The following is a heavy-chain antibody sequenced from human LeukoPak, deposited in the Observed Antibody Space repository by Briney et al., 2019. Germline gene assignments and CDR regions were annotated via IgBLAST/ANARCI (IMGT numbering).Heavy chain of an antibody. D-gene: IGHD3-10*01. V-gene: IGHV3-30*04. CDR2: ISYDGSNK. J-gene: IGHJ4*02. CDR3: ARDMVRGVIGY. CDR1: GFTFSSYA. Sequence: SGGSLRLSCAASGFTFSSYAMHWVRQAPGKGLEWVAVISYDGSNKYYADSVKGRFTISRDNSKNTLYLQMNSLRAEDTAVYYCARDMVRGVIGYWGQGTLVTVSS.